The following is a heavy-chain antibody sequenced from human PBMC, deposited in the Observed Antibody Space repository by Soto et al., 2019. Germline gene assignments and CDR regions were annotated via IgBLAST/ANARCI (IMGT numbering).Heavy chain of an antibody. CDR3: ARHLFPVGLSIN. V-gene: IGHV1-69*06. Sequence: GASVSVACKTSSGTLTSYALSLVRRAPGQGLEWMGGIIPMFRATDYAQKFRGRLTITADKSTGTAYMQLNSLRSEDTAVYYCARHLFPVGLSINWGTRPLVIVS. CDR2: IIPMFRAT. D-gene: IGHD1-26*01. CDR1: SGTLTSYA. J-gene: IGHJ4*02.